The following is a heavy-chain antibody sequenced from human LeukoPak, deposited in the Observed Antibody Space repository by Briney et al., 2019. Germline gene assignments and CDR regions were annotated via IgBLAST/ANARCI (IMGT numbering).Heavy chain of an antibody. J-gene: IGHJ4*02. CDR1: GFTFSNYW. V-gene: IGHV3-7*03. CDR2: IKQDGSEK. CDR3: TTSGYSYGYWFDY. Sequence: GGSLRLSCAVSGFTFSNYWMTWVRQAPGKGLEWVANIKQDGSEKYYVDSVKGRFTISRDNAKSSLYLQMNSLKTEDTAVYYCTTSGYSYGYWFDYWGQGTLVTVSS. D-gene: IGHD5-18*01.